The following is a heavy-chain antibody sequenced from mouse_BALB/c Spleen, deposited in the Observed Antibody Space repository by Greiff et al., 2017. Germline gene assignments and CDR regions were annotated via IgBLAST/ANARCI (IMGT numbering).Heavy chain of an antibody. CDR3: AREGLCDGYYGFAY. CDR2: IYPGHGDT. V-gene: IGHV1-80*01. J-gene: IGHJ3*01. CDR1: GYAFSSYW. D-gene: IGHD2-3*01. Sequence: QVQLQQSGAELVRPGSSVTISCKASGYAFSSYWMNWVKQRPGQGLEWIGQIYPGHGDTNYNGKFKGKATLTADTSSSTAYMQLSSLTSEDSAVYFCAREGLCDGYYGFAYWGQGTLVTVSA.